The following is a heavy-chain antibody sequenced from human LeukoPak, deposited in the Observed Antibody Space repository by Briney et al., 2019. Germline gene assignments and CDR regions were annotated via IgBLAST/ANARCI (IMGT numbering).Heavy chain of an antibody. V-gene: IGHV1-24*01. CDR2: FDPEDGET. CDR1: GYTLTELS. D-gene: IGHD6-13*01. J-gene: IGHJ6*03. CDR3: AREGVGIRSSSEIHPSFDYYYMDV. Sequence: ASVKVSCKVSGYTLTELSMHWVRQAPGKGLEWMGGFDPEDGETIYAQKFQGRVTMTEDTSTDTAYMELSSLRSEDTAVYYCAREGVGIRSSSEIHPSFDYYYMDVWGKGTTVTVSS.